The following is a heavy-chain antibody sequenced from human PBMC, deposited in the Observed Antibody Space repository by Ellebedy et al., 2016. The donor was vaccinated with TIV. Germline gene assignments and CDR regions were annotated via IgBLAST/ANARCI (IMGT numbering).Heavy chain of an antibody. Sequence: GESLKISCAASGFTISRHWMSWVRQGPGKGLEWVANIKQDGSEKYYVDSVKGRFTVARDNAKNSLYLQMNSLRADDTAVYYCGRAREPGYFAYYYYGMDVWGQGTTVTVSS. D-gene: IGHD3-9*01. CDR3: GRAREPGYFAYYYYGMDV. V-gene: IGHV3-7*03. CDR1: GFTISRHW. J-gene: IGHJ6*02. CDR2: IKQDGSEK.